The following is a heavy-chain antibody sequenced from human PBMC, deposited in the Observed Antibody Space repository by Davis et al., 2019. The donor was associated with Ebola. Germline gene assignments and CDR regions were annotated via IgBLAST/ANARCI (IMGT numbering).Heavy chain of an antibody. CDR2: IWYDGSNK. D-gene: IGHD5-24*01. CDR1: GFTFSSYG. Sequence: GGSLRLSCAASGFTFSSYGMHWVRQAPGKGLEWVAVIWYDGSNKYYADSVKGRFTISRDNSKNTLYLQMNSLRAEDTAVYYCSRVDGYTQVEYFQHWGQGTLVTVSS. J-gene: IGHJ1*01. V-gene: IGHV3-33*08. CDR3: SRVDGYTQVEYFQH.